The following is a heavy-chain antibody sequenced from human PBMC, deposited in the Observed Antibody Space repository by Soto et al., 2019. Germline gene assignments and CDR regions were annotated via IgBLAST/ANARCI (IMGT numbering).Heavy chain of an antibody. Sequence: QVQLVQSGAEVKKPGSSVKVSCKASGGTFSSSAFSWVRQAPGQGLEWMGGIMPIFRTPDYAQKLQGRVTITADESTSTAYMELSSLTSDDTGVYYCARDKDRQQLGGNYYYIMDVWGQGTTVTVSS. CDR2: IMPIFRTP. CDR1: GGTFSSSA. D-gene: IGHD3-3*02. J-gene: IGHJ6*02. V-gene: IGHV1-69*12. CDR3: ARDKDRQQLGGNYYYIMDV.